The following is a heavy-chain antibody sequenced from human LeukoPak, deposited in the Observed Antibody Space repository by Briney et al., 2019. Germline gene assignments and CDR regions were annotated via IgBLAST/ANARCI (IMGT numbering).Heavy chain of an antibody. CDR3: ARTIAAAGFDY. CDR2: IIPILGIA. J-gene: IGHJ4*02. V-gene: IGHV1-69*04. CDR1: GGAFSSYA. Sequence: GASVKVSCKASGGAFSSYAISWVRQAPGQGLEWMGRIIPILGIANYAQKFQGRVTITADKSTSTAYMELSSLRSEDTAVYYCARTIAAAGFDYWGQGTLVTVSS. D-gene: IGHD6-13*01.